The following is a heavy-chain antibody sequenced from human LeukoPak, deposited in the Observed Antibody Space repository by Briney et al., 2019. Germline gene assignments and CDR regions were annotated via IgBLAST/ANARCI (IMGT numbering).Heavy chain of an antibody. CDR3: ARDRDPDYYYGMDV. Sequence: PGGSLRLSCAASGFTFSSYWMSWVRQAPGKGLEWVANIKQDGSEKYYVDSVKGRFTISRDNAKNSLYLQMNSLRAEDTAVYYCARDRDPDYYYGMDVWGQGTRSPSP. J-gene: IGHJ6*02. CDR2: IKQDGSEK. CDR1: GFTFSSYW. V-gene: IGHV3-7*01.